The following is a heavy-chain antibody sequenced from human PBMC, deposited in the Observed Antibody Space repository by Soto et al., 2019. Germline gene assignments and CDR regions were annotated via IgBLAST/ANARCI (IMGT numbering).Heavy chain of an antibody. CDR1: GFTFDDYA. Sequence: EVQLVESGGGLVQPGRSLRLSCAASGFTFDDYAMHWVRQAPGKGLEWVSGITASGGTTYYADSVKGRFTISRDNSKSTLYLRMNNLRAEDSALYYCAKTPVIVVSASWRGSRYFDYWGQGTLVTVSS. CDR2: ITASGGTT. D-gene: IGHD2-15*01. CDR3: AKTPVIVVSASWRGSRYFDY. J-gene: IGHJ4*02. V-gene: IGHV3-23*04.